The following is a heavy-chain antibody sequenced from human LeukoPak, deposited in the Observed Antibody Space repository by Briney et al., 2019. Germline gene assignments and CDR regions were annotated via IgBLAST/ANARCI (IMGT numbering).Heavy chain of an antibody. CDR1: GGTFSSYA. CDR3: ARGSLYYYDSSGESPFDP. Sequence: SVKVSCKASGGTFSSYAISWVRQAPGQGLEWMGRIIPILGIANYAQKFQGRVTITADKSTSTAYMELSSLRSEDTAVYYCARGSLYYYDSSGESPFDPWGQGTLVTVSS. D-gene: IGHD3-22*01. V-gene: IGHV1-69*04. CDR2: IIPILGIA. J-gene: IGHJ5*02.